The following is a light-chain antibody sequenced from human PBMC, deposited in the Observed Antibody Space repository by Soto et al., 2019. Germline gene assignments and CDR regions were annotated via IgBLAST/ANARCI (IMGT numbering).Light chain of an antibody. CDR3: QQTFSHLLS. Sequence: IQLTQSPSSRSASVGDRVTIVCRASESISDYLNWYQLKSGEAPKVLIYSASTLRGGVPSRFSGTGSGTEFTLTISSLQPEDVATYYCQQTFSHLLSFGGGTTVEIK. CDR2: SAS. J-gene: IGKJ4*01. V-gene: IGKV1-39*01. CDR1: ESISDY.